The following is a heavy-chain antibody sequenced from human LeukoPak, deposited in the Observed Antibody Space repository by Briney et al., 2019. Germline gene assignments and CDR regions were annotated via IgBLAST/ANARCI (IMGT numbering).Heavy chain of an antibody. Sequence: SGGSLRLSCAASGFTFSSYWMSWVRQAPGKGLEWVASIKQDGSEGYYVDSVKGRFAISRDNTKNSLYLQMNSLRAEDTAVYYCARAGILWGDYWGQGTLVTGSS. J-gene: IGHJ4*02. CDR2: IKQDGSEG. CDR1: GFTFSSYW. D-gene: IGHD2-15*01. V-gene: IGHV3-7*01. CDR3: ARAGILWGDY.